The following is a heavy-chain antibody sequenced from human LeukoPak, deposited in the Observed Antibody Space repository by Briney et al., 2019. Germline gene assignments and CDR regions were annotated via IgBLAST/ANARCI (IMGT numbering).Heavy chain of an antibody. V-gene: IGHV3-7*01. J-gene: IGHJ4*02. CDR1: GFTFSSYW. CDR2: IKQDGSEK. CDR3: ASCSSTSCYYYFDY. Sequence: PGGSLRLSCAASGFTFSSYWMSWVRQAPGKGLEWVANIKQDGSEKYYVDSVKGRFTISRDNAKNSLYLQMNSLRAEDTAVYYCASCSSTSCYYYFDYWGQGTLVTVSS. D-gene: IGHD2-2*01.